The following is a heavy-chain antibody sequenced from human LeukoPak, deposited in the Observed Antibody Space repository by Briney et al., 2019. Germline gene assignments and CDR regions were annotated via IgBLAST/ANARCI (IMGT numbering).Heavy chain of an antibody. D-gene: IGHD4-23*01. Sequence: SQTLSLTCTVSGGSISSGSYYWSWIRQPAGKGLEWIGRIYTSGSTNYNPSLQSRVTISVDTSKNQFSLKLSSVTAADTAVYYCARDGGSKPDYGGNYWFDPWGQGTLVTVSS. V-gene: IGHV4-61*02. CDR2: IYTSGST. CDR3: ARDGGSKPDYGGNYWFDP. CDR1: GGSISSGSYY. J-gene: IGHJ5*02.